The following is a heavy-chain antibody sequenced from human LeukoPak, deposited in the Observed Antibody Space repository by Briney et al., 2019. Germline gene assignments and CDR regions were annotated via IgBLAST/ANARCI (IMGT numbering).Heavy chain of an antibody. J-gene: IGHJ4*02. Sequence: PGRSLRLSCAASGFTSSSYGMHWVRQAPGKGLEWVAVIWYDGSEKYYADSVKGRFTISRDSSKNTLDLQMNSLRAEDTAVYYCARDDSRGSNFDYWGQGTLVTVSS. CDR1: GFTSSSYG. V-gene: IGHV3-33*01. D-gene: IGHD6-25*01. CDR3: ARDDSRGSNFDY. CDR2: IWYDGSEK.